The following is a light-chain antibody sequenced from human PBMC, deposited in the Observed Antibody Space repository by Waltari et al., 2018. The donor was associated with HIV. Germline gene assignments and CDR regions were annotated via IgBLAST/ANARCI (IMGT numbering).Light chain of an antibody. V-gene: IGLV8-61*01. J-gene: IGLJ3*02. Sequence: QTVVTQEPSFSVSPAGTVTLTFGLSSGSISTSYYPSWYQHTPGQAPRTLIYRTTTRSSGVLDRFSGSRLGNKAALTSTGAQADDESDYYCVLYMGSGIGVFGVGTKLTVL. CDR1: SGSISTSYY. CDR2: RTT. CDR3: VLYMGSGIGV.